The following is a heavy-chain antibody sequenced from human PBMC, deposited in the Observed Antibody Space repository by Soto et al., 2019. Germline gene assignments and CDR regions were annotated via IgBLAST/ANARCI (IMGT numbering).Heavy chain of an antibody. J-gene: IGHJ4*02. Sequence: GGSLRLSCAASGFTFSSYSMNWVRQAPGKGLEWVSSISSSSSYIYYADSVKGRFTISRDNAKNSLYLQMNSLRAEDTAVYYCARVRSIFGVVTPFDYWGQGTLVTVSS. CDR2: ISSSSSYI. D-gene: IGHD3-3*01. CDR3: ARVRSIFGVVTPFDY. CDR1: GFTFSSYS. V-gene: IGHV3-21*01.